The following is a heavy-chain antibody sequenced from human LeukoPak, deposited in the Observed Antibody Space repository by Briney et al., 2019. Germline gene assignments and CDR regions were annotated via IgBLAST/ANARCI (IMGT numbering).Heavy chain of an antibody. V-gene: IGHV4-39*01. CDR2: IYYSGST. Sequence: PSETLSLTCTVSGGSISSSSYYWGWIRQPPGKGLEWIGSIYYSGSTYYNPSLKSRVTISVDTSKNQLSLKLSSVTAADTAVYYCARSMWGWFDPWGQGTLVTVSS. J-gene: IGHJ5*02. CDR1: GGSISSSSYY. D-gene: IGHD1-26*01. CDR3: ARSMWGWFDP.